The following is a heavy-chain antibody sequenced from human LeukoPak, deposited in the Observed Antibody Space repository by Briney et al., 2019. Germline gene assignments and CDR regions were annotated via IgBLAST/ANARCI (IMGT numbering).Heavy chain of an antibody. CDR2: ISYDGIYK. CDR1: GFTFSDYA. Sequence: GGSLRLSCAASGFTFSDYAMHWVRLAPGKGLEWVAVISYDGIYKYYADSVKGRFTISRDNSKNTLYLQMNSLRAEDTAVYYCARVMGGYSYGKNWFDPWGQGTLVTVSS. J-gene: IGHJ5*02. V-gene: IGHV3-30*04. CDR3: ARVMGGYSYGKNWFDP. D-gene: IGHD5-18*01.